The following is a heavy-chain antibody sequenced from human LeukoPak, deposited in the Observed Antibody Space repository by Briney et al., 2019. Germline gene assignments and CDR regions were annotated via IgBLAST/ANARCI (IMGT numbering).Heavy chain of an antibody. CDR2: IKQDGSEK. CDR3: AKVDSYYDSSGYYSH. D-gene: IGHD3-22*01. CDR1: GFTFSSYW. Sequence: GGSLRLSCAASGFTFSSYWMSWVRQAPGKGLEWVANIKQDGSEKYYVDSVKGRFTISRDNAKNSLYLQMNSLRAEDTAVYYCAKVDSYYDSSGYYSHWGQGTLVTVSS. V-gene: IGHV3-7*01. J-gene: IGHJ4*02.